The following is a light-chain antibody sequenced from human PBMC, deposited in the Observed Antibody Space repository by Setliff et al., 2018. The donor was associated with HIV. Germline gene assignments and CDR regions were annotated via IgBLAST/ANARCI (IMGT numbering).Light chain of an antibody. CDR2: YDS. Sequence: SYELTQPPSESVAPGKTARITCGGNNIGSESVHWYQQKPGQAPVLVIYYDSDRPSGIPERFSGSNSGNTATLTISRVEAGDEADYYCQVWDGSRDPWVFGGGTKVTVL. CDR3: QVWDGSRDPWV. J-gene: IGLJ3*02. V-gene: IGLV3-21*04. CDR1: NIGSES.